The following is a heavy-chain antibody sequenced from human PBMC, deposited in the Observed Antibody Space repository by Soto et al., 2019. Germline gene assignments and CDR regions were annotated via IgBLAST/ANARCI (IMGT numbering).Heavy chain of an antibody. CDR1: GGSISSGGYS. CDR3: ARGVTTVTTIDY. Sequence: QLQLQESGSGLVKPSQTLSLTCAVSGGSISSGGYSWSWIRQPPGKGLEWIGYIYHSGSTYYNPSLKSRVTTSVDRSKHQFSLKLSSVTAADTAVYYCARGVTTVTTIDYWGQGTLVTVSS. D-gene: IGHD4-17*01. CDR2: IYHSGST. J-gene: IGHJ4*02. V-gene: IGHV4-30-2*01.